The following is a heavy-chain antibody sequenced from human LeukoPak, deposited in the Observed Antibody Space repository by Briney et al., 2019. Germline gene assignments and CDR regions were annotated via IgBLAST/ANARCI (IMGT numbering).Heavy chain of an antibody. Sequence: SETLSLTCTVSGGSISSGGYYWSRIRQHPGKGLEWIGYIYYSGSTYYNLSLKSRVTISVDTSKNQFSLKLSSVTAADTAVYYCASYYDRLGWFDPWGQGTLVTVSS. CDR1: GGSISSGGYY. V-gene: IGHV4-31*03. J-gene: IGHJ5*02. CDR3: ASYYDRLGWFDP. D-gene: IGHD3-22*01. CDR2: IYYSGST.